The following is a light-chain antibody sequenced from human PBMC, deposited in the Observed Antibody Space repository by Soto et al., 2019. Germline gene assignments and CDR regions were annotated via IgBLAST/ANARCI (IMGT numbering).Light chain of an antibody. V-gene: IGLV4-69*01. CDR3: QTWDTGTQGV. CDR2: LNSDGSH. Sequence: QPVLSQSPSASASLGASVKVTCTLSSGHSNYAIAWHQQQPETGPRFLMKLNSDGSHTKGDGIPDRFSGSISGAERYLTISRLHADGGGDHYFQTWDTGTQGVFGGGTKLTVL. J-gene: IGLJ2*01. CDR1: SGHSNYA.